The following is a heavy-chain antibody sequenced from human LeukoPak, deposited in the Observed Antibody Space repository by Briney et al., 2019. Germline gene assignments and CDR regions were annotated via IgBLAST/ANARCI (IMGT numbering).Heavy chain of an antibody. Sequence: TPSETLSLTCAVYGGSFSGYYWSWIRQPPGKGLEWIGEINHSGSTNYNPSLKSRVTISVDTSKNQFSLKLSSVTAADTAVYYCARGHHLYSGGWYALDYGGQGTLVTVSS. CDR2: INHSGST. CDR3: ARGHHLYSGGWYALDY. CDR1: GGSFSGYY. J-gene: IGHJ4*02. V-gene: IGHV4-34*01. D-gene: IGHD6-19*01.